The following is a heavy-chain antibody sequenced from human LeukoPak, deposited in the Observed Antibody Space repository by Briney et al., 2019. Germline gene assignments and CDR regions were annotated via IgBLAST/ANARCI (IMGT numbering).Heavy chain of an antibody. CDR1: GFTFSSYG. V-gene: IGHV3-30*18. CDR3: AKDPGGYAQGPSDY. Sequence: PGRSLRLSCAASGFTFSSYGMHWVRQAPGKGLEWVAVISYDGSNKYYADSVKGRFTISRDNSKNTLYLQMNSLRAEDTAVYYCAKDPGGYAQGPSDYWGQGTLVTVSS. CDR2: ISYDGSNK. J-gene: IGHJ4*02. D-gene: IGHD3-16*01.